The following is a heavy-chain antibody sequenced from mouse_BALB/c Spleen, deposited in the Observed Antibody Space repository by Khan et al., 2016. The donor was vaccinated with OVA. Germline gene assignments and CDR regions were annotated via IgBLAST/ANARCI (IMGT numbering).Heavy chain of an antibody. CDR2: ISPGSGDT. Sequence: QVQLQQSGAELVRPGASVTLSCTASGYTFTDYYINWVKQRPGQGLEWIGEISPGSGDTYYNERFMGKATLTADKYSSTAYMQLSSLTSEASAVYCCARKDYFGYTFADWGQGTLVTVSA. CDR3: ARKDYFGYTFAD. D-gene: IGHD1-2*01. V-gene: IGHV1-77*01. CDR1: GYTFTDYY. J-gene: IGHJ3*01.